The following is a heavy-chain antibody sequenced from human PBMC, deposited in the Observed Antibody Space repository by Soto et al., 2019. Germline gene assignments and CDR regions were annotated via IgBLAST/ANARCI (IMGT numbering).Heavy chain of an antibody. CDR1: GFTFSSYW. J-gene: IGHJ6*02. V-gene: IGHV3-74*01. CDR2: INSDGSST. Sequence: EVQLVESGGGLVQPGGSLRLSCAASGFTFSSYWMHWVRQAPGKGLVWVSRINSDGSSTRYADSVKGRFTISRDNAKNTLYLQMNSLRAEDTAVYYCARDPAYYYYGMDVWGQGTTVTVSS. D-gene: IGHD2-2*01. CDR3: ARDPAYYYYGMDV.